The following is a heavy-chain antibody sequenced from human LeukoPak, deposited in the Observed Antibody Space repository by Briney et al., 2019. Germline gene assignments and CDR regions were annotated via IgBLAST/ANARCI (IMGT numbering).Heavy chain of an antibody. J-gene: IGHJ4*02. CDR2: INPNSGGT. D-gene: IGHD3-3*01. CDR3: ARARFNYDFWSGYYVY. V-gene: IGHV1-2*04. CDR1: GYTFTGYY. Sequence: GASVNVSCKASGYTFTGYYMHWVRQAPGQGLEWMGWINPNSGGTNYAQKFQGWVTMTRDTSISTAYMELSRLRSDDTAVYYCARARFNYDFWSGYYVYWGQGTLVTVSS.